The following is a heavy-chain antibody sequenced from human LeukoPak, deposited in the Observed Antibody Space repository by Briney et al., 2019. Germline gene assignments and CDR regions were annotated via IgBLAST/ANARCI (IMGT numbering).Heavy chain of an antibody. CDR2: IYNSRST. CDR3: AKHSSSSRPIFDY. D-gene: IGHD6-13*01. J-gene: IGHJ4*02. V-gene: IGHV4-39*01. CDR1: GGSISSSNYY. Sequence: PSETLSLTCTVSGGSISSSNYYWGWIRQPPGKGLGRIGGIYNSRSTYYNPSLKSRVTISVDTSKNQFSLKLSSVTAADTAVYYCAKHSSSSRPIFDYWGQGPLVTVSS.